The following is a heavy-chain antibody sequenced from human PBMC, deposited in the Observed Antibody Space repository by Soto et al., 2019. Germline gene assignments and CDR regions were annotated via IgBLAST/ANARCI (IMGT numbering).Heavy chain of an antibody. CDR3: ARIAAVWRSGDSIEKYFDD. J-gene: IGHJ4*02. CDR2: IYPGDSDT. V-gene: IGHV5-51*01. Sequence: PGESLKISCKGSGYSFTSYWIGWVRQMPGKGLEWMGIIYPGDSDTRYSPSFQGQVTISADKSISTAYLQWSSLKASDTAMYYCARIAAVWRSGDSIEKYFDDWGQGTLVTVSS. D-gene: IGHD3-10*01. CDR1: GYSFTSYW.